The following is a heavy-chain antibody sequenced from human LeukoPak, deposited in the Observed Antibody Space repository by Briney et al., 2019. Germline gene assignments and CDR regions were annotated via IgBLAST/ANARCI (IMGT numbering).Heavy chain of an antibody. Sequence: SVKVSCKASGGTFSFYAINWVRQAPGQGLEWMGRIIPIPGMANYAQKFLGRVTITADNSTSTAYMEVSSLRSEDTAVYYCARAVVVARGLMAYFDYWGQGTLVTVSS. V-gene: IGHV1-69*04. CDR3: ARAVVVARGLMAYFDY. D-gene: IGHD3-10*01. CDR2: IIPIPGMA. CDR1: GGTFSFYA. J-gene: IGHJ4*02.